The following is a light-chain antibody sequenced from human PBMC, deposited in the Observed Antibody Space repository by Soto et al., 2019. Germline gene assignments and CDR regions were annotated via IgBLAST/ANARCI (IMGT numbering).Light chain of an antibody. CDR2: WAS. V-gene: IGKV4-1*01. CDR1: QXXXYSSNNKNY. CDR3: HQSYSIPWT. Sequence: TQLPSHLPVXXGERPTIHXXTXQXXXYSSNNKNYLAWYQQKPGQPPKLLIYWASTREAGVPDRFSPSGSGTDFTLSISGLQPEDFATYYCHQSYSIPWTFVQGTKV. J-gene: IGKJ1*01.